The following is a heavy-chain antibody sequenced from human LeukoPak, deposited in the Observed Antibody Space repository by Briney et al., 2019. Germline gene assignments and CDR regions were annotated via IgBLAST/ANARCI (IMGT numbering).Heavy chain of an antibody. J-gene: IGHJ4*02. CDR3: ARVRGSALLSFLDDY. D-gene: IGHD3-3*02. CDR2: IVPMFGRA. Sequence: ASVKVSCKASGGTFSSYLISWVRQAPGQGLEWMGGIVPMFGRANYAQKFQGRVAITADESTRIAYMELSSLRSEDTAAYYCARVRGSALLSFLDDYWGQGTLVTVSS. V-gene: IGHV1-69*13. CDR1: GGTFSSYL.